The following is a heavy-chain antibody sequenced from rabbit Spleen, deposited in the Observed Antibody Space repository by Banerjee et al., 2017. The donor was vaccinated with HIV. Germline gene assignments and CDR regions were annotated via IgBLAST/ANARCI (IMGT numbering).Heavy chain of an antibody. D-gene: IGHD1-1*01. Sequence: QEQLEESGGDLSKPGASLTHTCIASGVTVSGSSNRCRVRQAPGKGLEWMACIYAGSSGFGYFASWAKGRFTISKTSSTTMTLQMTSLTAADTDTYFCARDTSSSFSSYAMDLWGQGTLVTVS. CDR2: IYAGSSGFG. CDR1: GVTVSGSSN. J-gene: IGHJ6*01. V-gene: IGHV1S45*01. CDR3: ARDTSSSFSSYAMDL.